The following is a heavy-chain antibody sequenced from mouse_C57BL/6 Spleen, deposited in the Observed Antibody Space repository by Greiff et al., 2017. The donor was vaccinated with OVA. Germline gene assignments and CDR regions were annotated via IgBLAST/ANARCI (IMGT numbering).Heavy chain of an antibody. CDR1: GYTFTDYY. V-gene: IGHV1-26*01. CDR2: INPNNGGT. CDR3: ARSGLLGNYYFDY. D-gene: IGHD2-3*01. J-gene: IGHJ2*01. Sequence: EVQLQQSGPELVKPGASVKISCKASGYTFTDYYMNWVKQSHGKSLEWIGDINPNNGGTSYNQKFKGKATLTVDKSSSTAYMELRSLTSEDSAVYYCARSGLLGNYYFDYWGQGTTLTVSS.